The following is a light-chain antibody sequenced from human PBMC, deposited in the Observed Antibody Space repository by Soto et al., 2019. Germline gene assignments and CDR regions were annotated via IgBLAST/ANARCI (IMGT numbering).Light chain of an antibody. J-gene: IGKJ1*01. CDR1: QSIGSW. V-gene: IGKV1-5*03. CDR3: QEYNSYWA. CDR2: KAS. Sequence: DIQMTQSPSTLSASVGDRVTITCRASQSIGSWLAWYQQKPGTAPKLLIYKASSLESGVPSRFSGSGSGTEFTLTISSLQPDDFATYYCQEYNSYWAFGQGTKVEI.